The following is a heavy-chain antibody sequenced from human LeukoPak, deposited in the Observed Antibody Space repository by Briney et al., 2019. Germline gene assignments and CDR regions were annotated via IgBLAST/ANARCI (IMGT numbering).Heavy chain of an antibody. CDR1: GGSISSSSYY. V-gene: IGHV4-39*07. CDR3: ARGAYYDSSGYYYVFDY. J-gene: IGHJ4*02. CDR2: IYYSGSA. Sequence: SETLSLTCTVSGGSISSSSYYWGWIRQPPGKGLEWIGSIYYSGSAYYNPSLRSRVTISVDTSKNQFSLKLSSVPAADTAVYFCARGAYYDSSGYYYVFDYWGQGTLVTVSS. D-gene: IGHD3-22*01.